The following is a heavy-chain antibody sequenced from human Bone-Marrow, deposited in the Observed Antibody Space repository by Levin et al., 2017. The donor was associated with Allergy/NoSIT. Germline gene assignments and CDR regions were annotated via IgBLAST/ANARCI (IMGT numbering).Heavy chain of an antibody. D-gene: IGHD3-9*01. CDR2: ISGSGGST. CDR3: AKSLTGYYPWMDY. V-gene: IGHV3-23*01. Sequence: GGSLRLSCAASGFTFSDYAMSWVRQAPGKGLEWVLGISGSGGSTYYADSVKGRFTISRDNSKNTLYLQMNSLRAEDTAVYYCAKSLTGYYPWMDYWGQGTLVTVSS. CDR1: GFTFSDYA. J-gene: IGHJ4*02.